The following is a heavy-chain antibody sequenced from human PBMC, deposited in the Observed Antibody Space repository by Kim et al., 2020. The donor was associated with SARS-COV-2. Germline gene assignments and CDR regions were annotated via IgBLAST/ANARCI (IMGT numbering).Heavy chain of an antibody. Sequence: GGSLRLSCAASGFTFSSYGMHWVRQAPGKGLEWVAVISYDGSNKYYADSVKGRFTISRDNSKNTLYLQMNSLRAEDTAVYYCAKDLAGYYDSSGDYSDYWGQGTLVTVSS. V-gene: IGHV3-30*18. J-gene: IGHJ4*02. CDR3: AKDLAGYYDSSGDYSDY. CDR2: ISYDGSNK. CDR1: GFTFSSYG. D-gene: IGHD3-22*01.